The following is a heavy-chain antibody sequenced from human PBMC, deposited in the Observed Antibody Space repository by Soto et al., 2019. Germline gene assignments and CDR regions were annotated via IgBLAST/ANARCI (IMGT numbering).Heavy chain of an antibody. D-gene: IGHD5-18*01. CDR3: ARHQPGYSYGYGLGY. CDR2: ISSSSSYI. J-gene: IGHJ4*02. CDR1: GFTFSSYS. Sequence: GGSLRLSCAASGFTFSSYSMNWVRQAPGKGLGCVSSISSSSSYISYADSVKGRFTISRDNAKNSLYLQMNSLRAEDTAVYYGARHQPGYSYGYGLGYWGQGTLVTASS. V-gene: IGHV3-21*01.